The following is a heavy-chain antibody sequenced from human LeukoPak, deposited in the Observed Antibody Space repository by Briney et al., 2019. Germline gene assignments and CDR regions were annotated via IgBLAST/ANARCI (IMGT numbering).Heavy chain of an antibody. CDR1: GFSLSTTGVG. CDR3: AHSVGGTNFDS. D-gene: IGHD1-26*01. V-gene: IGHV2-5*02. CDR2: IYWDDDK. Sequence: SGPTLVKPTQTLTLTCTFSGFSLSTTGVGGGWIRQPPGKALEWLALIYWDDDKRYSPSLKSRLTITKDTSKNQVVLTVTNMDPVDTATYYCAHSVGGTNFDSWGQGTLVTVSS. J-gene: IGHJ4*02.